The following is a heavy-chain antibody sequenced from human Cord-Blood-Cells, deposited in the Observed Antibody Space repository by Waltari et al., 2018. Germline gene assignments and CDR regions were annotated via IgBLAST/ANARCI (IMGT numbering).Heavy chain of an antibody. D-gene: IGHD2-21*02. Sequence: EVQLVESGGGLVQPGRSLRLSCAASGFTFDDYAMHWVRQAPGKGLEWVSGISWSSGSIGYADSVKGRFTISRDNAKNSLYLQMNSLRAEDTTLYYCAKDMGYGGNSHWYFDLWGRGTLVTVSS. J-gene: IGHJ2*01. CDR3: AKDMGYGGNSHWYFDL. V-gene: IGHV3-9*01. CDR2: ISWSSGSI. CDR1: GFTFDDYA.